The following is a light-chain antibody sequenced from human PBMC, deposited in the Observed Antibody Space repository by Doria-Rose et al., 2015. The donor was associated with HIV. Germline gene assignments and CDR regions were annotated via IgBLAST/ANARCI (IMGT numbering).Light chain of an antibody. CDR1: QSLLYTSKNY. CDR2: WAS. J-gene: IGKJ3*01. Sequence: DIRVTQSPESLGMSLGERATLNCKSNQSLLYTSKNYLAWYQQKPGQPPKLLIYWASTRQSAVPARFSGSGSGTDFTLTISSLEAEDVAVYYGQQYYDTPSCGPGTTVDIK. V-gene: IGKV4-1*01. CDR3: QQYYDTPS.